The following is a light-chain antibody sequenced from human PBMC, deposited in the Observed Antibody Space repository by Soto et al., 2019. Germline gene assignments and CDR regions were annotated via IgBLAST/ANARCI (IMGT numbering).Light chain of an antibody. J-gene: IGKJ1*01. CDR2: DAS. CDR3: QHRSHWPRT. CDR1: QSVSAY. Sequence: EIVLTQSPATLSLSPGERATLSCRASQSVSAYLAWYQQKPGQAPRLLIYDASNRATGIAARFSGSGSGTDFTLTINSLEPEDFAVYSCQHRSHWPRTFGQGTKLEIK. V-gene: IGKV3-11*01.